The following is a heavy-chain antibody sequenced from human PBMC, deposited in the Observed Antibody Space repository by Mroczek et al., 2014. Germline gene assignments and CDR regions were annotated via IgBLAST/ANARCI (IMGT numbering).Heavy chain of an antibody. CDR3: ARAGGIEIYYYYGMDV. CDR2: IYYSGST. CDR1: GGSISSYY. J-gene: IGHJ6*02. Sequence: QVQLQESGPGLVKPSETLSLTCTVSGGSISSYYWSWIRQPPGKGLEWIGYIYYSGSTNYNPSLKSRVTISVDTSKNQFSLKLSSVTAADTAVYYRARAGGIEIYYYYGMDVWGQGTTVTVSS. V-gene: IGHV4-59*01. D-gene: IGHD5-24*01.